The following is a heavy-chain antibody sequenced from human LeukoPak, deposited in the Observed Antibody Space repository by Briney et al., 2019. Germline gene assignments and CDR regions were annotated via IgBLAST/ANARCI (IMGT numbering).Heavy chain of an antibody. D-gene: IGHD3-22*01. CDR1: GYSIRSGFY. Sequence: SETLSLTCTVSGYSIRSGFYWGWIRQPPGKGLEWIGNIYHSGITYYTPSLKSRVTISVDTSKNQFYLKLSSVTAADTAVYYCARGVVKFDYWGQGTLVTVSS. J-gene: IGHJ4*02. CDR3: ARGVVKFDY. V-gene: IGHV4-38-2*02. CDR2: IYHSGIT.